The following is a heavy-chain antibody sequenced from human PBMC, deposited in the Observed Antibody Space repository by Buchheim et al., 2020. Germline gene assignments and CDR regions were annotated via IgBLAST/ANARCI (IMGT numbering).Heavy chain of an antibody. CDR1: GFTFSSYG. V-gene: IGHV3-30*18. J-gene: IGHJ4*02. D-gene: IGHD3-22*01. CDR3: AKDFNYYDSSGYPS. Sequence: QVQLVESGGGVVQPGRSLRLSCAASGFTFSSYGWHWVRQAPAKGLEWVAVISYDGSTKYYADSVKARFTIPRDNSKNTLYLQMNSLRAEDTAVYYCAKDFNYYDSSGYPSWGQGTL. CDR2: ISYDGSTK.